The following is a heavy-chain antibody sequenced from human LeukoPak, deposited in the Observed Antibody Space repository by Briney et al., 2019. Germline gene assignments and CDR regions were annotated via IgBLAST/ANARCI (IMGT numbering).Heavy chain of an antibody. CDR1: GYTLTELS. J-gene: IGHJ5*02. D-gene: IGHD3-10*01. Sequence: ASVKVSCKVSGYTLTELSMHWVRQAPGKGLEWMGGFDPEDGETIYAQKFQGRVTMTEDTSTDTAYMELSSLRSEDTAVYYCATRRITMVRGGNWFDPWGQGTLVTVSS. CDR2: FDPEDGET. V-gene: IGHV1-24*01. CDR3: ATRRITMVRGGNWFDP.